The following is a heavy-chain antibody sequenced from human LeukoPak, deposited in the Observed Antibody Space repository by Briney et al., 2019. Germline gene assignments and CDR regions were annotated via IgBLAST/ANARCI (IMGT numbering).Heavy chain of an antibody. J-gene: IGHJ6*03. CDR2: INHSGST. V-gene: IGHV4-34*01. D-gene: IGHD2-2*01. Sequence: SETLSLTCAVYGGSFSGYYRSWIRQPPGKGLEWIREINHSGSTNYNPSLKSRVTISVDTSKNQFSLKLSSVTAADTAVYYCARVVPAAPGSDYYYYYMDVWGKGTTVTISS. CDR1: GGSFSGYY. CDR3: ARVVPAAPGSDYYYYYMDV.